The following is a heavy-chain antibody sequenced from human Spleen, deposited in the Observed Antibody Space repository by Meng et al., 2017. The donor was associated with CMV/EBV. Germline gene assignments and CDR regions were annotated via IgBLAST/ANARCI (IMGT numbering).Heavy chain of an antibody. D-gene: IGHD3-3*01. CDR3: TRDSYYDSNYYGMDV. J-gene: IGHJ6*02. CDR1: GFTFDDYA. CDR2: ISWNSGSI. Sequence: SLKISCAASGFTFDDYAMHWVRQAPGKGLEWVSGISWNSGSIGYADSVKGRFTISRDNAKNSLYLQMNSLRAEDTAVYYCTRDSYYDSNYYGMDVWGQGTTVTVSS. V-gene: IGHV3-9*01.